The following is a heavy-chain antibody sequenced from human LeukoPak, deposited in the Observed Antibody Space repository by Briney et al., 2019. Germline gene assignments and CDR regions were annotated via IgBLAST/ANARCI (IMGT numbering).Heavy chain of an antibody. CDR2: IYYSGST. V-gene: IGHV4-59*01. CDR1: GGSISSYY. Sequence: SETLSLTCTVSGGSISSYYWSWIRQPPGKGLEWIGYIYYSGSTNYNPSLKSRVTISVDTSKNQFSLKLSSVTAADTAVYYCAREQPTYYYDSSGHYFDYWGQGTLVTVSS. CDR3: AREQPTYYYDSSGHYFDY. J-gene: IGHJ4*02. D-gene: IGHD3-22*01.